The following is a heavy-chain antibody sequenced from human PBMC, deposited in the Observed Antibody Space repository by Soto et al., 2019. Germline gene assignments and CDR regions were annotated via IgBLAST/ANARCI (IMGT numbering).Heavy chain of an antibody. J-gene: IGHJ5*02. CDR3: ARGAHYSSPFRWFDP. D-gene: IGHD6-13*01. V-gene: IGHV4-31*03. CDR2: IYYSGST. Sequence: SETLSLTCTVSGGSISSGGYYWSWIRQHPGKGLEWTGYIYYSGSTYYNPSLKSRVTISVDTSKNQFSLKLSSVTAADTAVYYCARGAHYSSPFRWFDPWGQGTLVTVSS. CDR1: GGSISSGGYY.